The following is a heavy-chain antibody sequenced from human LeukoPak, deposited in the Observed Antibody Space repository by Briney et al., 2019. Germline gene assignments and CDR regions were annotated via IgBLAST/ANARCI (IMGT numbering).Heavy chain of an antibody. J-gene: IGHJ4*02. CDR2: ISGSGGST. V-gene: IGHV3-23*01. CDR1: GFTFSSYA. Sequence: GGSLRLSCAASGFTFSSYAMSWVRQAPGKGLEWVSAISGSGGSTYYADSVKGRFTISRDNSKNTLYLQMNSLRAEDTAVYYCARGDIVVVPAATFDYWGQGTLVTVSS. CDR3: ARGDIVVVPAATFDY. D-gene: IGHD2-2*01.